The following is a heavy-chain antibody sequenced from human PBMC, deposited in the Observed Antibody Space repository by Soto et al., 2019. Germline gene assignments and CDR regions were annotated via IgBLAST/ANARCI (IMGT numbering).Heavy chain of an antibody. V-gene: IGHV4-34*01. CDR3: QGGDF. CDR2: INDSGNT. Sequence: SETLSLTCAVSGGSFRGYFWSWIRQSPAKGLEWIGEINDSGNTYYNPSFKSRLTTSVDTSTSQISLRLTSVTAADSAVYYCQGGDFWGQGTRVTVSS. D-gene: IGHD3-16*01. J-gene: IGHJ4*02. CDR1: GGSFRGYF.